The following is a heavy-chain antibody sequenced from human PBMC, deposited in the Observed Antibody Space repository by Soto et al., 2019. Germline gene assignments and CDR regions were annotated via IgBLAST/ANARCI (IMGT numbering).Heavy chain of an antibody. J-gene: IGHJ6*02. D-gene: IGHD6-13*01. Sequence: GESLKISYKGSGYSFTSYWISWVRQMPGKGLEWMGRIDPSDSYTNYSPSFQGHVTISADKSISTAYLQWSSLKASDTAMYYCARHPPRHSSSYGMDVWGQGTTVTVSS. CDR3: ARHPPRHSSSYGMDV. CDR1: GYSFTSYW. CDR2: IDPSDSYT. V-gene: IGHV5-10-1*01.